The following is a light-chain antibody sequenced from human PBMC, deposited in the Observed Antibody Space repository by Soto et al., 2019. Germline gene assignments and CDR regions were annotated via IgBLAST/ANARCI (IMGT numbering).Light chain of an antibody. CDR3: QQYNTSPYT. J-gene: IGKJ2*01. CDR1: QSISSW. V-gene: IGKV1-5*03. Sequence: DIQMTQSPSTLSASVGDRVTITCRASQSISSWLAWYQQKPGKAPKLLIYKASSLESGVPSWFSGSGPGTEFTLTISSLQPDDFATYYCQQYNTSPYTFGQGTKLEIK. CDR2: KAS.